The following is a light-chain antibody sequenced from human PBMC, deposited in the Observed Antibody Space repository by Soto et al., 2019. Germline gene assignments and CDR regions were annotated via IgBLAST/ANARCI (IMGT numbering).Light chain of an antibody. V-gene: IGLV2-23*01. CDR2: EGS. CDR3: CSYAGANTWL. J-gene: IGLJ1*01. Sequence: QSVLTQPASVSGSPGQSITISCTGTNIDVESYNIVSWYQQHPGRAPKLMIFEGSKRPSGVSNRFSGSKSGNTASLTISGRQAEDEADYYCCSYAGANTWLFGTGTKLTVL. CDR1: NIDVESYNI.